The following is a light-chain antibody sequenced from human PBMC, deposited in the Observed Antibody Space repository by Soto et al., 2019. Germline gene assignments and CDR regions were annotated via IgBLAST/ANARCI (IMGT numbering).Light chain of an antibody. CDR1: SSDVGGYNY. V-gene: IGLV2-14*01. CDR3: SSYTSSSTLV. Sequence: QSVISQPSSVSVCRGQSITISCPGTSSDVGGYNYVSWYQQHPGKAPKLMIYEVSNRPSGVYNRFSGSKSGNTASLTISGLQAEDEADYYCSSYTSSSTLVFGTGTKVTVL. CDR2: EVS. J-gene: IGLJ1*01.